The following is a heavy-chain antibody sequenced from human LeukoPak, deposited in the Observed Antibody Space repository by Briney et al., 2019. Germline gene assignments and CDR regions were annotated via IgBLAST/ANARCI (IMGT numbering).Heavy chain of an antibody. CDR1: GGSFSGYY. CDR2: INHSGST. V-gene: IGHV4-34*01. J-gene: IGHJ6*02. Sequence: PSETLSLTCAVYGGSFSGYYWSWIRQPPGKGLEWIGEINHSGSTNYNPSLKSRVTISVDTSKNQFSLKLSSVTAADTAVYYCARHGNYYGSGSYYKNGMDVWGQGATVTVSS. CDR3: ARHGNYYGSGSYYKNGMDV. D-gene: IGHD3-10*01.